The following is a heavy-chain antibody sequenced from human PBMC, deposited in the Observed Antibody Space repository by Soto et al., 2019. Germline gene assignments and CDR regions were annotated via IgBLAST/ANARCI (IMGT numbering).Heavy chain of an antibody. D-gene: IGHD6-19*01. V-gene: IGHV4-39*01. CDR1: NGPFSSSGHY. Sequence: QLHLQESDPGLMKPSETLSLTSPASNGPFSSSGHYWGWVRQPPGKGLEWMGNVYYGGSTFYNPSLESRVSISIDTSKYQFSLRLRSVTAADTALYYCARHSSWGRSGLDSWGQGSLVTVSS. CDR2: VYYGGST. CDR3: ARHSSWGRSGLDS. J-gene: IGHJ4*02.